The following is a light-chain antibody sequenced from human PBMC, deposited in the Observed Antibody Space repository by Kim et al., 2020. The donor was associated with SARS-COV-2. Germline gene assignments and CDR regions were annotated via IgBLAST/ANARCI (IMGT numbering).Light chain of an antibody. CDR3: QAWDSSIYV. V-gene: IGLV3-1*01. Sequence: SYELTQPPSVSVSPGQTASITCSGDKLGDKYASCYQQKPGQSPVVVIFRDNRRPSGIPERFSGSNSGNTATLTISGTQAMDEADYYCQAWDSSIYVFGTGTKVTV. CDR2: RDN. CDR1: KLGDKY. J-gene: IGLJ1*01.